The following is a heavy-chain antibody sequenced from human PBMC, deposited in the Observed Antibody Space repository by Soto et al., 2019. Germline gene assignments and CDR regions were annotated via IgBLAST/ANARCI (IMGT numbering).Heavy chain of an antibody. CDR2: INPSGGST. CDR3: ARDLTVTMLVYYYGMDV. Sequence: ASVKVSCKASGYTFTIYYMHWVLQAPVQGLEWMGIINPSGGSTSYAQKFQGRVTMTRDTSTSTVYMELSSLRSEDTAVYYCARDLTVTMLVYYYGMDVWGQGTTVTVSS. D-gene: IGHD4-4*01. J-gene: IGHJ6*02. CDR1: GYTFTIYY. V-gene: IGHV1-46*01.